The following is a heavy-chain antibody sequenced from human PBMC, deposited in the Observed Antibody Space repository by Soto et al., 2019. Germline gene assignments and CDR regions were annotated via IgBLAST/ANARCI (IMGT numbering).Heavy chain of an antibody. CDR2: IYSGGVI. CDR1: EFGVSNNF. Sequence: PGGSLRLSCVVSEFGVSNNFITWVRQAPGKGLEWVARIYSGGVISYADNVKGSFTISRDKSKNTLYLQMNSLRGDDTAVYYCATSTTEGHWGQGTPVTV. CDR3: ATSTTEGH. D-gene: IGHD1-1*01. J-gene: IGHJ4*02. V-gene: IGHV3-66*01.